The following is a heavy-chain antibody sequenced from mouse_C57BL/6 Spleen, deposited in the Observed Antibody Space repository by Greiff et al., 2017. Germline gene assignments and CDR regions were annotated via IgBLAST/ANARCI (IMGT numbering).Heavy chain of an antibody. CDR2: IWSGGST. CDR3: GRERYGAWFAY. V-gene: IGHV2-2*01. D-gene: IGHD2-10*02. CDR1: GFSLTSYG. J-gene: IGHJ3*01. Sequence: VQLQQSGPGLVQPSQSLSITCTVSGFSLTSYGVHWVRQSPGKGLEWLGVIWSGGSTDYNAAFISRLSISKDNSKTQVFFKMSSLQADDTAIYYCGRERYGAWFAYWGQGTLVTVSA.